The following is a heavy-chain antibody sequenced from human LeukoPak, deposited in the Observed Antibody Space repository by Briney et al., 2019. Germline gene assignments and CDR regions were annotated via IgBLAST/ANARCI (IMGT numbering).Heavy chain of an antibody. Sequence: PGGSLRLSCVASGFTFGGYSMHWVRQAPGKGLEYVSAINDNGDNTFYANSVKGRFTISRDNSKNTLYLQMGSLTAEDTALFYCARVGRRTYDMWGQGTMVTVSS. D-gene: IGHD1-1*01. CDR3: ARVGRRTYDM. V-gene: IGHV3-64*01. J-gene: IGHJ3*02. CDR1: GFTFGGYS. CDR2: INDNGDNT.